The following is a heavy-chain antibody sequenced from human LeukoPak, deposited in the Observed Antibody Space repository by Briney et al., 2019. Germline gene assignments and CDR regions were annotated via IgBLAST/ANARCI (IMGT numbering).Heavy chain of an antibody. CDR3: ARDQYPSIAARRHYGMDV. CDR2: INAGNGNT. Sequence: ASVKVSCKASGYTFTSYAMHWVRQAPGQRLEWMGWINAGNGNTKYSQKFQGRVTITRDTSASTAYMELSSLRSEDTAVYYCARDQYPSIAARRHYGMDVWGQGTTVTVSS. D-gene: IGHD6-6*01. CDR1: GYTFTSYA. J-gene: IGHJ6*02. V-gene: IGHV1-3*01.